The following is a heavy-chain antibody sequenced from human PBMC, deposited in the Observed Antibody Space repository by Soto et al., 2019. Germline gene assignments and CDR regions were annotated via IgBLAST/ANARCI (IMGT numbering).Heavy chain of an antibody. CDR2: IGGSGGSK. CDR1: GFTFSSYA. CDR3: SKADRSYFNY. Sequence: EVQLLESGGGLVQPGGSLRLSCAASGFTFSSYAMSWVRQAPGKGLEWVAAIGGSGGSKYYADSVKGRFTISRDNSKNTMYLQMNLLRAEDTAVYYCSKADRSYFNYWGKGTLVTVSS. V-gene: IGHV3-23*01. J-gene: IGHJ4*02.